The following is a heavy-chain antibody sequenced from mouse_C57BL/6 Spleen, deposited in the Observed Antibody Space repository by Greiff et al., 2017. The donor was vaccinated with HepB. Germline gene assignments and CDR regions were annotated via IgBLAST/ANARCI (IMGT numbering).Heavy chain of an antibody. CDR3: ARAEVYDGYLYYFDY. J-gene: IGHJ2*01. D-gene: IGHD2-3*01. CDR2: ISYDGSN. Sequence: ESGPGLVKPSQSLSLTCSVTGYSITSGYYWNWIRQFPGNKLEWMGYISYDGSNNYNPSLKNRISITRDTSKNQFFLKLNSVTTEDTATYYCARAEVYDGYLYYFDYWGQGTTLTVSS. V-gene: IGHV3-6*01. CDR1: GYSITSGYY.